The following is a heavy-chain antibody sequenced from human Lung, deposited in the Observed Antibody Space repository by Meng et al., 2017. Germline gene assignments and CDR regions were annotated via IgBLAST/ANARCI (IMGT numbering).Heavy chain of an antibody. V-gene: IGHV4-34*01. D-gene: IGHD4-11*01. Sequence: QVQVMQWGAGLVKPSEPLSLPCVVSGGSFSDYYWSWIRQPPGKGLEWIGEINHSGSTNYNPSLESRATISVDTSQNNLSLKLSSVTAADSAVYYCARGPTTMAHDFDYWGQGTLVTVSS. CDR2: INHSGST. CDR1: GGSFSDYY. J-gene: IGHJ4*02. CDR3: ARGPTTMAHDFDY.